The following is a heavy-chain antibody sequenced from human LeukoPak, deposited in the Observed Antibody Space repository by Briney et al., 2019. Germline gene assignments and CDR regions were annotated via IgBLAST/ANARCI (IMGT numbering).Heavy chain of an antibody. CDR2: ISYTSEYI. CDR1: GFTFGSYW. J-gene: IGHJ4*02. Sequence: PGGSRTLSCAASGFTFGSYWMSWVGPAPGKGLEWVSSISYTSEYIYYADLVKGRFTTSRDNAKNSLDLQMNSLRVEDTAVYYCTRRPYSSSWYYFDYWGQGTLVTVSS. CDR3: TRRPYSSSWYYFDY. D-gene: IGHD6-13*01. V-gene: IGHV3-21*01.